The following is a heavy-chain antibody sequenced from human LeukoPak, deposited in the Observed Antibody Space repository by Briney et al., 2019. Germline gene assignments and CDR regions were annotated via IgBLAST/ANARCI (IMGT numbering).Heavy chain of an antibody. J-gene: IGHJ4*02. D-gene: IGHD6-25*01. CDR3: ASADPRLYTIRYFEY. V-gene: IGHV1-18*01. CDR2: MSAYNGNT. Sequence: GASVKVSCKASGYTFTSYDINWVRQATGQGLEWMGWMSAYNGNTNYAQKLQGRVTMTTDTSTSTAYMELRSLRSEDTAVYYCASADPRLYTIRYFEYWGQGTLVTVSS. CDR1: GYTFTSYD.